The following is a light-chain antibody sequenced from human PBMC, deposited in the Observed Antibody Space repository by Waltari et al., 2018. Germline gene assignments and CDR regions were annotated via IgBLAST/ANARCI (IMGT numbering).Light chain of an antibody. J-gene: IGKJ2*01. CDR1: QGLAFSEGTIY. CDR2: KVS. Sequence: DVVMTQSPLSLPVTLGQPASISCRSSQGLAFSEGTIYLNWFQQRPGQSPRRLIYKVSNRDSGVPDRFSGSGSGTDFTLKISRVEAEDVGVYYCAQGTHWPLMYTFGQGTKLEIK. V-gene: IGKV2-30*01. CDR3: AQGTHWPLMYT.